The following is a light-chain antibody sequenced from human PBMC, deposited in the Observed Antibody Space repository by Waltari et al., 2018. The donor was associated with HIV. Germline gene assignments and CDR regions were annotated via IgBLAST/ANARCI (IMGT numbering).Light chain of an antibody. J-gene: IGKJ1*01. V-gene: IGKV2-30*01. CDR2: KVS. CDR3: MQGAHWPTWT. CDR1: QGLLFGDGNTY. Sequence: DVVLTQSPLSLTVNLGQPASMSCRSSQGLLFGDGNTYLNWFHQRPGQPPSRLIYKVSRRASGVPARISGSVSDTDFTLNSSRVDAEDVGVCYCMQGAHWPTWTFGQGTKVEV.